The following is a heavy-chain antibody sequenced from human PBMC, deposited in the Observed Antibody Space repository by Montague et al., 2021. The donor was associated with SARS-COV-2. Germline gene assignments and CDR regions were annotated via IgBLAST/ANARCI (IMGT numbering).Heavy chain of an antibody. CDR3: ARVGRAGYDILTGYYYYGMDV. J-gene: IGHJ6*02. Sequence: SETLSLTCAVYGGSFSDYYWSWIRQPAGKGLEWIGRIYTSGSTNYNPSLKSRVTMSVDTSKNQFSLKLSSVTAADTAVYYCARVGRAGYDILTGYYYYGMDVWGQGTTVTVSS. CDR1: GGSFSDYY. CDR2: IYTSGST. D-gene: IGHD3-9*01. V-gene: IGHV4-59*10.